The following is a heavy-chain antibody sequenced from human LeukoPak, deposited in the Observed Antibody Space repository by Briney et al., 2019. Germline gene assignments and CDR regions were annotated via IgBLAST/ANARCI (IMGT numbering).Heavy chain of an antibody. J-gene: IGHJ4*02. V-gene: IGHV1-69*02. CDR1: GGTFSSYT. Sequence: VASVKVSCKASGGTFSSYTISWVRQAPGQGLEWMGRIIPILGIANYAQKFQGRVTITADKSTSTAYMELSSLRSEDTAVYYCARGTQAIGSGWYYFDYWGQGTLVTVSS. CDR3: ARGTQAIGSGWYYFDY. D-gene: IGHD6-19*01. CDR2: IIPILGIA.